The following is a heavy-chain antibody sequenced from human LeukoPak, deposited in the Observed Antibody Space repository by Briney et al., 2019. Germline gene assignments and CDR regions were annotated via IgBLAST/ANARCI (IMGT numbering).Heavy chain of an antibody. CDR2: IKPDGTTK. CDR1: GFPFSSYS. V-gene: IGHV3-7*03. J-gene: IGHJ4*02. D-gene: IGHD6-13*01. CDR3: ARSIPYGTTWYGRSDY. Sequence: GGSLRLSCAASGFPFSSYSMTWVRQAPGKGLEWVANIKPDGTTKFYVDSMKGRFTISRDNALNSLYLQMNSLRAEDTAIYYCARSIPYGTTWYGRSDYWGQGTLVTVSS.